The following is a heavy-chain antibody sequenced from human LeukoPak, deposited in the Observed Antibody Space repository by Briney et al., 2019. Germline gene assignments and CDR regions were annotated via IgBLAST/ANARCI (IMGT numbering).Heavy chain of an antibody. Sequence: GGSLRLSCAASGFTFSRYSMNWVRQAPGKGLEWVSYISSSTGIIYYADSVKGRFTISRDNAKNSLYLQMNSLRAEDTAVYYCVRDINTAFDYWGQGTLVTVSS. CDR3: VRDINTAFDY. CDR1: GFTFSRYS. CDR2: ISSSTGII. V-gene: IGHV3-48*04. J-gene: IGHJ4*02. D-gene: IGHD5-18*01.